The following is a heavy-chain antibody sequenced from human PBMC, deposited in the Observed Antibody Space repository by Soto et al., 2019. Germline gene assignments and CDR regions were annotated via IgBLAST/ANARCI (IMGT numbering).Heavy chain of an antibody. CDR3: ARGVDTAMMGAYYYYYMDV. CDR1: GFTFSSYW. D-gene: IGHD5-18*01. Sequence: EVQLVESGGGLVQPGGSLRLSCAASGFTFSSYWMSWVRQAPGKGLEWVANIKQDGSEKYYVDSVKGRFTISRDNAKNSLYLQMNSLRAEDTAVYYCARGVDTAMMGAYYYYYMDVWGKGTTVTVSS. J-gene: IGHJ6*03. CDR2: IKQDGSEK. V-gene: IGHV3-7*04.